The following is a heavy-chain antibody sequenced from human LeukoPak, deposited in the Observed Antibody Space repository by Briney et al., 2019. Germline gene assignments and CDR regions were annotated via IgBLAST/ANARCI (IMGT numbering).Heavy chain of an antibody. V-gene: IGHV3-20*04. D-gene: IGHD3-3*01. CDR3: ARETIFGVVYFDY. J-gene: IGHJ4*02. CDR1: GFTFDDYG. CDR2: INWNSGST. Sequence: GGSLSLSCAASGFTFDDYGMSWVRQAPGKGLEWGFGINWNSGSTGYTDSVKGRFTISRDNAKNSLYLQMNSLRAEDTALYYCARETIFGVVYFDYWGQGTLVTVSS.